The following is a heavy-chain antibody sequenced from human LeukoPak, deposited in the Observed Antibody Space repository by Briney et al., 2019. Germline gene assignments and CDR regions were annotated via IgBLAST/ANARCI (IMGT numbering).Heavy chain of an antibody. CDR3: ARVVRWGAITPDNWFDP. CDR1: GGSISSGGYY. D-gene: IGHD1-14*01. Sequence: PSETLSLTCTVSGGSISSGGYYWSWIRQHPGKGLEWIGYIYYSGSTYYNPSLKSRVTISVDTSKNQFSLKLSSVTAADTAVYYCARVVRWGAITPDNWFDPWGQGTLVTVSS. CDR2: IYYSGST. V-gene: IGHV4-31*03. J-gene: IGHJ5*02.